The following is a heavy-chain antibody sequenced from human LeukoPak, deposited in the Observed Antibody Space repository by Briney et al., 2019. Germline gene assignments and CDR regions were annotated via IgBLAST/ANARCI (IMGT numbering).Heavy chain of an antibody. V-gene: IGHV4-39*07. CDR1: GGSISSSSYY. Sequence: SETLSLTCTVSGGSISSSSYYWGWIRQPPGKGLEWIGSIYYSGSTYYNPSLKSRVTISVDTSKNQFSLKLSSVTAADTAVYYCARDLVGATRFDYWGQGTLVTVSS. CDR3: ARDLVGATRFDY. D-gene: IGHD1-26*01. CDR2: IYYSGST. J-gene: IGHJ4*02.